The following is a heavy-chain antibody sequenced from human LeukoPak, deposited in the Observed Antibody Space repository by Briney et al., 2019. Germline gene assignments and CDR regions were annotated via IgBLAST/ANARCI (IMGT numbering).Heavy chain of an antibody. CDR1: GFTFSSYW. CDR3: ARDRGYSSSWYGY. CDR2: IKQDGSEK. V-gene: IGHV3-7*01. Sequence: GGSLRLSCAASGFTFSSYWMSWVRQAPGKGLEWVANIKQDGSEKYYVDSVKGRFTISRDNAKNSLYLQMNSLRAEDTAVYYCARDRGYSSSWYGYWGQGTLVTVSS. J-gene: IGHJ4*02. D-gene: IGHD6-13*01.